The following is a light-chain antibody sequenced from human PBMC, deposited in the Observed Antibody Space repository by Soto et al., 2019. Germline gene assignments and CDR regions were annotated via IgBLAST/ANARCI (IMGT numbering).Light chain of an antibody. CDR2: DAS. CDR3: QQRRDWPRT. Sequence: EIVLTQSPATLSLSPGERATLSCRASQNLNSYLVWYQQKPGQAPRLLIYDASSRANGVPARFSGSGSETAFTLTISSLQPEDFAFYYCQQRRDWPRTFGGGTKVE. J-gene: IGKJ4*02. V-gene: IGKV3-11*01. CDR1: QNLNSY.